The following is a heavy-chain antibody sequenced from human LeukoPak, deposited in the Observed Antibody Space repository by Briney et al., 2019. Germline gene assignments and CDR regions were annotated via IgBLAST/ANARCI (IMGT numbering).Heavy chain of an antibody. Sequence: ASVKVSCKVSGYTLTELSMHWVRQAPGKGLEWMGGFEPEDGETIYAQKFQGRVTMTEDTSTDTAYMELSSLRSEDTAVYYCAIGPFVDYYDSSGPTWGQGTLVTVSS. J-gene: IGHJ5*02. V-gene: IGHV1-24*01. CDR1: GYTLTELS. CDR3: AIGPFVDYYDSSGPT. D-gene: IGHD3-22*01. CDR2: FEPEDGET.